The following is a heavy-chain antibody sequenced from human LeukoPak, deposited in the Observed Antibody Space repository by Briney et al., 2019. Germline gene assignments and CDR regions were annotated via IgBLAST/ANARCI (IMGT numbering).Heavy chain of an antibody. CDR2: IHSDGTSI. CDR3: ARDVTMRLDV. D-gene: IGHD3-22*01. CDR1: GFTFSSYW. V-gene: IGHV3-74*01. Sequence: GGSLRLSCAASGFTFSSYWMHWVRQAPGKGLVWVSRIHSDGTSITYADSVKGRFTISRDNAKNTLYPQMNSLRAEDTAVYYCARDVTMRLDVWGKGTTVTVSS. J-gene: IGHJ6*04.